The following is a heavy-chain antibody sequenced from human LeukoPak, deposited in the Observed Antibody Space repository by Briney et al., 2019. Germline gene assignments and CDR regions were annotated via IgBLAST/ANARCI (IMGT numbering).Heavy chain of an antibody. V-gene: IGHV3-30-3*01. CDR2: ISYDGSNK. CDR1: GFTFSIYA. CDR3: ASPPSRKTGTRGPGLNY. J-gene: IGHJ4*02. D-gene: IGHD1-7*01. Sequence: GGSLRLSCAASGFTFSIYAMHWVRQAPGKGLEWVAVISYDGSNKYYADSVKGRFTISRDNSKNTLYLQMNSLRAEDTAVYYCASPPSRKTGTRGPGLNYWGQGTLVTVSS.